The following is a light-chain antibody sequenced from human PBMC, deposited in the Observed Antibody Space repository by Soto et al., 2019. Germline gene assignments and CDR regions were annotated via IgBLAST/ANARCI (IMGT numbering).Light chain of an antibody. CDR3: QQYGSSFYT. J-gene: IGKJ2*01. V-gene: IGKV3-20*01. Sequence: EIVLTQSPGTLSLSPGERATLSCRASQSVSSSYLAWYQQKPGQAPRLLIYGASSRATDIPDRFSGSGSGTDFTLTISRLEPEDFAVYYCQQYGSSFYTFGQGTKLEIK. CDR1: QSVSSSY. CDR2: GAS.